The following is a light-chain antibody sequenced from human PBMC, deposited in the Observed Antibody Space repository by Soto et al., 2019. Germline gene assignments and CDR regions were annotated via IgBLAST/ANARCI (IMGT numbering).Light chain of an antibody. CDR3: CSYAGSSTVV. V-gene: IGLV2-23*01. CDR1: SSDVGSYNL. Sequence: QSVLTQPASVSGSPGQSITISCTGTSSDVGSYNLVSWYQQHPGKAPKLMIYEGSKGPSGVSNRCSVSKSVNTASLTISGPQEEDEADYDCCSYAGSSTVVFGVGTTLTVL. CDR2: EGS. J-gene: IGLJ2*01.